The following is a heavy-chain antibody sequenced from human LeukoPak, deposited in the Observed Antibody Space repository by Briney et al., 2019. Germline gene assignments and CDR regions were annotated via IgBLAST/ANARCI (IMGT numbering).Heavy chain of an antibody. D-gene: IGHD3-3*01. CDR1: GGSISSSSYY. V-gene: IGHV4-39*01. CDR3: ASRAGSDYDFWSGPYYMDV. CDR2: IYYSGST. Sequence: ASETLSLTCTVSGGSISSSSYYWGWIRQPPGKGLEWIGSIYYSGSTYYNPSLKSRVTISVDTSKNQFSLKLSSVTAADTAVYYCASRAGSDYDFWSGPYYMDVWGKGTTVTVSS. J-gene: IGHJ6*03.